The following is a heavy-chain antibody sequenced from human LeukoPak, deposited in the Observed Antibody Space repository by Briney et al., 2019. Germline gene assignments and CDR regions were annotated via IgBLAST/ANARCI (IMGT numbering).Heavy chain of an antibody. CDR1: GYTFTSYD. V-gene: IGHV1-8*01. CDR2: MNPNSGNT. CDR3: ARAGIAVAGQAEYFHH. Sequence: ASVRLSCTASGYTFTSYDIHWVRQAPGQGLEWVGWMNPNSGNTGYAHTFQGRVTMTRNTSIITAYMELSSLRSQDTAVYYCARAGIAVAGQAEYFHHWGQGTLVTVSS. J-gene: IGHJ1*01. D-gene: IGHD6-19*01.